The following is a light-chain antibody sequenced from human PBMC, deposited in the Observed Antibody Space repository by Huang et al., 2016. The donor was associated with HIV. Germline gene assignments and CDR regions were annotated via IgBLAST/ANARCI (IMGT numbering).Light chain of an antibody. CDR3: HQRSAWPLT. CDR1: QKVHSF. V-gene: IGKV3-11*01. J-gene: IGKJ4*01. CDR2: DAS. Sequence: EIVLTQSPATLSLSPGERATLSCRASQKVHSFLVWYQHKPGQSTRLLMYDASNRANGIPSRFRGSGSGTDFTLTITNLQSEDSAVYYCHQRSAWPLTFGGGTKVEI.